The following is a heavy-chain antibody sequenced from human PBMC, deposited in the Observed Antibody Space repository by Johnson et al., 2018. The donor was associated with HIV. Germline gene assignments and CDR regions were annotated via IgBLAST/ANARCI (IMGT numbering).Heavy chain of an antibody. D-gene: IGHD3-3*01. CDR2: ISYDGSNK. CDR1: GFTFSSYA. J-gene: IGHJ3*02. CDR3: AKDSGYDFWSGYYTDDAFDI. V-gene: IGHV3-30-3*01. Sequence: QVQLVESGGGVVQPGRSLRLSCAASGFTFSSYAMHWVRQAPGKGLEWVAVISYDGSNKYYADSVKGRFTISRDNSKNTLYLQMNSLRAEDTAVYYCAKDSGYDFWSGYYTDDAFDIWGQGTMVTVSS.